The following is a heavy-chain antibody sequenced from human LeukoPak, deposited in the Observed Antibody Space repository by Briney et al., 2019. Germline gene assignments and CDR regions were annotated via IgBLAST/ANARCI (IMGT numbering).Heavy chain of an antibody. CDR1: GYTFTNYA. CDR3: VRDISRWYLDY. V-gene: IGHV7-4-1*02. CDR2: INTNTGNP. Sequence: ASVKVSCKASGYTFTNYAMNWVRQAPGQGLEWMGWINTNTGNPTYAQGFTGRFVVSLDTSVSTAYLQISSLKAEDTAVYYCVRDISRWYLDYWGQGTLVTVSS. J-gene: IGHJ4*02. D-gene: IGHD6-13*01.